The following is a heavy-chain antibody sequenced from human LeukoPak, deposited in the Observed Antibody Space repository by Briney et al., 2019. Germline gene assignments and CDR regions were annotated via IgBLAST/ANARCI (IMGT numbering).Heavy chain of an antibody. Sequence: PSETLSLTCTVSGGSISSGSYYWSWIRQPAGKGLEWIGRIYTSGSTNYNPSLKSRVTISVDTSKKQFSLKLSSVTAADTAVYYCAGNYYGSGSYYSEDRYWGQGTLVTVSS. J-gene: IGHJ4*02. V-gene: IGHV4-61*02. CDR1: GGSISSGSYY. CDR2: IYTSGST. D-gene: IGHD3-10*01. CDR3: AGNYYGSGSYYSEDRY.